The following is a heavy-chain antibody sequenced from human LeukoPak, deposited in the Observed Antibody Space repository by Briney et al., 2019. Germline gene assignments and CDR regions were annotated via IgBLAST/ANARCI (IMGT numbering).Heavy chain of an antibody. D-gene: IGHD5-12*01. CDR1: GFTFSSYW. J-gene: IGHJ4*02. V-gene: IGHV3-7*01. Sequence: GGSLRLSCSASGFTFSSYWMSWVRQAPGKGLEWVANIKKDGSEKKYVDSVKGRFTISRDNAKNSLYLQMNSLRAEDTAVYYCARLGGYGEFDYWGQGTLVTVSS. CDR3: ARLGGYGEFDY. CDR2: IKKDGSEK.